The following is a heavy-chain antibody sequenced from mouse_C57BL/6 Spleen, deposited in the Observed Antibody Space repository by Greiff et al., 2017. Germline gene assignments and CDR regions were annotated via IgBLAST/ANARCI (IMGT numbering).Heavy chain of an antibody. D-gene: IGHD2-3*01. Sequence: QVQLQQSGAELVKPGASVKISCKASGYTFTDYYINWVKQRPGQGLEWIGKIGPGSGSTYYNEKFKGKATLTADKSSSTAYMQLSSLTSEDSAVYFCARSRIYDGYPHWYFDVWGTGTTVTVSS. CDR3: ARSRIYDGYPHWYFDV. V-gene: IGHV1-77*01. CDR1: GYTFTDYY. CDR2: IGPGSGST. J-gene: IGHJ1*03.